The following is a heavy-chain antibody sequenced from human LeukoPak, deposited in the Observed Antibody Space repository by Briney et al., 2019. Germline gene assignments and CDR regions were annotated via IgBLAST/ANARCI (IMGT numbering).Heavy chain of an antibody. CDR2: MNPNSGNT. V-gene: IGHV1-8*01. Sequence: ASVKVSCKASGYTFTSYDINWVRQATGQGLEWMGWMNPNSGNTGYAQKFQGRVTMTRNTSISTAYMELSSLRSEDTAVYYCASRSCSSTSCYMGYWGQGTLVTVSS. J-gene: IGHJ4*02. D-gene: IGHD2-2*02. CDR3: ASRSCSSTSCYMGY. CDR1: GYTFTSYD.